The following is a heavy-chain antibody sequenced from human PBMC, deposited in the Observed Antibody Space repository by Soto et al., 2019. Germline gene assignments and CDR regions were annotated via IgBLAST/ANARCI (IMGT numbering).Heavy chain of an antibody. CDR3: ATWTYGSGSPTGY. CDR1: GYTFTSYG. J-gene: IGHJ4*02. Sequence: QVQLVQSGAEVEKPGASVKVSCKASGYTFTSYGISWVRQAPGQGLEWMGWIGPYYGTTNYAQRFLGRVTMTTDTSTSTAYMELRSLRSDDTAVYYCATWTYGSGSPTGYWGQGTLVTVSS. D-gene: IGHD3-10*01. V-gene: IGHV1-18*01. CDR2: IGPYYGTT.